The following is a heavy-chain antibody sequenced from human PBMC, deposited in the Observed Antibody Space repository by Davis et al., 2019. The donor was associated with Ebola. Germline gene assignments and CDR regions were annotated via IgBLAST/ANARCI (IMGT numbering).Heavy chain of an antibody. V-gene: IGHV3-30*04. CDR2: ISYDGSNK. J-gene: IGHJ4*02. D-gene: IGHD3-3*02. CDR3: ARAHFPTTSDH. Sequence: GESLKISCAASGFTFSSYAMHWVRQAPGKGLEWVAVISYDGSNKYYADSVKGRFTISRDNSKNTLYLQMNSLRAEDTAVYYCARAHFPTTSDHWGQGTLVTVSS. CDR1: GFTFSSYA.